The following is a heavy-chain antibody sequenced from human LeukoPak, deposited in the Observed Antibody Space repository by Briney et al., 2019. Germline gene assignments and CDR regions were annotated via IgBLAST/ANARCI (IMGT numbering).Heavy chain of an antibody. D-gene: IGHD4-23*01. Sequence: GASVKVSCKASGYTFTSYDINWLRQATGQGLEWMGWMNPNSGNTGYAQKFQGRVTMTRNTSISTAYMELSSLRSEDTAVYYCARESSGGNSNWFDPWGQGTLVTVSS. CDR3: ARESSGGNSNWFDP. V-gene: IGHV1-8*01. CDR2: MNPNSGNT. CDR1: GYTFTSYD. J-gene: IGHJ5*02.